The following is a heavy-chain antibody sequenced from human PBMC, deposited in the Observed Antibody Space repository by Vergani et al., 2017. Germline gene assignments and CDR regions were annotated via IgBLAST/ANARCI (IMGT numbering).Heavy chain of an antibody. CDR2: VSTGTKSQ. Sequence: QLVESGGGWVQPGGSLRLSCVVSGFDFSSYIMNWVRQARGKGLEWVSFVSTGTKSQSYAESVKGRFTISRDSAKNSLYLQMDSLRAEDTAVYYCAREYSSTSGRAFDFWGRGTKVTVSS. V-gene: IGHV3-48*01. CDR1: GFDFSSYI. CDR3: AREYSSTSGRAFDF. J-gene: IGHJ3*01. D-gene: IGHD2-2*01.